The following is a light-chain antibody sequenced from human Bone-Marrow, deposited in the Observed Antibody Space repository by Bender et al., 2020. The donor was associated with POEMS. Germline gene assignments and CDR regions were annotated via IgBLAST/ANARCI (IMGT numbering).Light chain of an antibody. CDR2: DVS. V-gene: IGLV2-8*01. J-gene: IGLJ3*02. CDR3: SSRAGSNRWV. CDR1: SSDVGGYNY. Sequence: QSALTQPASVSGSPGQSITISCTGTSSDVGGYNYVSWYQQHPGKAPKLMIYDVSNRPSGVPDRFSGSKSGNTASLTLSGLQAEDAADYFCSSRAGSNRWVFGGGTTVTVL.